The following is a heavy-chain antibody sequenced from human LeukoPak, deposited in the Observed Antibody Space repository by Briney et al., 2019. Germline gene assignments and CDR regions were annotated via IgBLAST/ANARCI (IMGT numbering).Heavy chain of an antibody. CDR1: GFTFSTFA. Sequence: GGSLSLSCAASGFTFSTFAMIWVRQPPGKGLEWVSSIFPSGDEIHYADSVRGRFTIFRDNSKSTLSLQMNSLRAEDTAIYYCATYRQVLLPFEAWGQGTLVTVSS. D-gene: IGHD2-8*02. V-gene: IGHV3-23*01. CDR3: ATYRQVLLPFEA. CDR2: IFPSGDEI. J-gene: IGHJ5*02.